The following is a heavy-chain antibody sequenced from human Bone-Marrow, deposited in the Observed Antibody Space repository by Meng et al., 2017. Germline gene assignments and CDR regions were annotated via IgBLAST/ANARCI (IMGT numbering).Heavy chain of an antibody. J-gene: IGHJ4*02. CDR2: IKRNSDGGTI. CDR3: ATGAAAADH. CDR1: GLSFTDAW. Sequence: QLVESGGGLVKPGGSLSLSCVASGLSFTDAWSSWVRQAPGKGLEWVGRIKRNSDGGTIDYAAPVKGRFTISRDDSKNTLYLQMDSLITEDTAVYFCATGAAAADHWGQGTLVTVSS. D-gene: IGHD6-13*01. V-gene: IGHV3-15*01.